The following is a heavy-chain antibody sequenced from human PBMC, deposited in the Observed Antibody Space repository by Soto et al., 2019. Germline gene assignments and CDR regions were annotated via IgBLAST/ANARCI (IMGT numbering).Heavy chain of an antibody. V-gene: IGHV5-51*01. D-gene: IGHD6-13*01. Sequence: GQTLKIPCKGSGYSFTSYWIGWVRQMPEKGLEWMGLIYPGDSATRYSPSFQGQVTISADEYISSAYLQCSNMKASDTAMYYCARLGAAAGSRYYYYYYGMDVWGQGTTVTVSS. CDR1: GYSFTSYW. CDR2: IYPGDSAT. CDR3: ARLGAAAGSRYYYYYYGMDV. J-gene: IGHJ6*02.